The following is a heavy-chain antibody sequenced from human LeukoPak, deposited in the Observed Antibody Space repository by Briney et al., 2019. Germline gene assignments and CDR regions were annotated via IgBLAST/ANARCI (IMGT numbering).Heavy chain of an antibody. V-gene: IGHV3-23*01. D-gene: IGHD3-22*01. Sequence: PGGSLRLSCAASGFTFSSYATGWVRQAPGKGLEWVSTIGGSGDATYYADSVTGRFTISRDNSKNTVYLEMSSLRAEDTAVYYCARDGDYYDSSGYYLWGQGTLVTVSS. J-gene: IGHJ5*02. CDR3: ARDGDYYDSSGYYL. CDR1: GFTFSSYA. CDR2: IGGSGDAT.